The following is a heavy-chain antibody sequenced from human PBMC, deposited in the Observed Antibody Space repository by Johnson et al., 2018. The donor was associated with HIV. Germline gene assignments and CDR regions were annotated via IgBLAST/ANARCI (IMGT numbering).Heavy chain of an antibody. CDR1: GFTFSSYG. V-gene: IGHV3-30*18. J-gene: IGHJ3*02. Sequence: QVQLVESGGGVVQPGRSLRLSCAASGFTFSSYGMHWVRQAPGKGLEWVAVISYDGSKKYYAGSVKGRFTISRDNSKTTLYLQMNSLRAEDTAVYYCAKAPYGSGIRPGAVDIWGQGTMVTVSS. CDR3: AKAPYGSGIRPGAVDI. CDR2: ISYDGSKK. D-gene: IGHD3-10*01.